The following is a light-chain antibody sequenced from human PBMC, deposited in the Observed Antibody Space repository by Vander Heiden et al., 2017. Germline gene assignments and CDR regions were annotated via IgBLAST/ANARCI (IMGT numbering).Light chain of an antibody. CDR1: QSISSY. CDR2: AAS. Sequence: DIQMTQSPSSLSASVGDRVTITCRASQSISSYFNWYQQKPGKAPKLLIYAASSLQSGVPSRFSGSGSGTDFTLTISSLQPEDFATYYCQQSYSTPYTFGQGPSWRSN. J-gene: IGKJ2*01. CDR3: QQSYSTPYT. V-gene: IGKV1-39*01.